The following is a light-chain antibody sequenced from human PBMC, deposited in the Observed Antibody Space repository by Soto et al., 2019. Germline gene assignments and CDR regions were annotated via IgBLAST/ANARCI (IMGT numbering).Light chain of an antibody. J-gene: IGKJ1*01. Sequence: AIHMTQSPSSLSASVGDRVTITCRASQGIRNDLGWYQKKPGKAPKLLIFAAFNLQSGVPSRFSGGGSGTDFTLTISSLQPEDFATYCCQHYGGMWTFGQGTKVDIK. CDR1: QGIRND. CDR3: QHYGGMWT. CDR2: AAF. V-gene: IGKV1-6*01.